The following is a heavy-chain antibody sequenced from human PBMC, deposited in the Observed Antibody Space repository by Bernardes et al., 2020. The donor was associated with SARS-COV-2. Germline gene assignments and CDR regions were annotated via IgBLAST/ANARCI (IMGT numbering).Heavy chain of an antibody. J-gene: IGHJ5*02. CDR2: IYYSSST. CDR3: ARNHGVYDDGAYAVLAGLSPP. Sequence: SETLSLTCTVSGGSINSYGYYWGWVRQHKGLVLEWLGYIYYSSSTYYNPSLKSRTTISVDTYKNEFSLRLTSVTAADTAVYFCARNHGVYDDGAYAVLAGLSPPWSQGTLVTVSS. D-gene: IGHD3-22*01. V-gene: IGHV4-31*03. CDR1: GGSINSYGYY.